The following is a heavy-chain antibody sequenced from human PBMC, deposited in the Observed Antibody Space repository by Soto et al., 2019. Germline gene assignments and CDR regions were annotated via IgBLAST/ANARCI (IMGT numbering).Heavy chain of an antibody. Sequence: QAHLQQSGAEVKKPGASVKVSCEASGYNFATTSIAWVRQAPGQGLEWMGWITPYNGDTNYEQKLQGRVTMTTDTSTNTAHMEVSSLRSDDTAVYYCATLGPCSGGTCYSRPLDNWGQGTLVTVSS. D-gene: IGHD2-15*01. CDR3: ATLGPCSGGTCYSRPLDN. J-gene: IGHJ4*02. CDR2: ITPYNGDT. CDR1: GYNFATTS. V-gene: IGHV1-18*01.